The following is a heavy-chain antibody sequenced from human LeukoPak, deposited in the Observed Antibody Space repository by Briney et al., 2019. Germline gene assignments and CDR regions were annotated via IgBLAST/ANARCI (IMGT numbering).Heavy chain of an antibody. J-gene: IGHJ6*02. CDR3: ARAITMVRGSTYYYYGMDV. V-gene: IGHV1-69*04. CDR1: GYTFTSYG. Sequence: ASVKVSCKASGYTFTSYGISWVRQAPGQGLEWMGRIIPILGIANYAQKFQGRVTITADKSTSTAYMELSSLRSEDTAVYYCARAITMVRGSTYYYYGMDVWGQGTTVTVSS. CDR2: IIPILGIA. D-gene: IGHD3-10*01.